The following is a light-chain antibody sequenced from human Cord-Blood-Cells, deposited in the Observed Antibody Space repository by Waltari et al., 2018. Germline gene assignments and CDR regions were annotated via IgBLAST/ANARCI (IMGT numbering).Light chain of an antibody. CDR3: LLSYSGDWV. J-gene: IGLJ3*02. V-gene: IGLV7-46*01. CDR2: DTS. Sequence: QAVVTQEPSLPVSPGGTVTLTCGSSTAAVTSGHYPYWFQQKPGQAPRTLIYDTSNNPPWTPARFSGSLLGGKAALTLSGAQPGDEAEYYCLLSYSGDWVFGGGTKLTVL. CDR1: TAAVTSGHY.